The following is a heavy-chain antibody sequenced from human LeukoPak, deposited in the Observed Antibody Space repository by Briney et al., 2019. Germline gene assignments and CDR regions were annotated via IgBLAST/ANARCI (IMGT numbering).Heavy chain of an antibody. Sequence: GGSLRLSCAASGFTVSSNYMSWVRQAPGKGLEWVSVIYSGGSTYYADSVKGRFTISRDNSKNTLYFQMNSLRAEDTAVYYCARDPTMVRGVGGYWGQGTLVTVSS. CDR3: ARDPTMVRGVGGY. V-gene: IGHV3-66*01. CDR2: IYSGGST. J-gene: IGHJ4*02. D-gene: IGHD3-10*01. CDR1: GFTVSSNY.